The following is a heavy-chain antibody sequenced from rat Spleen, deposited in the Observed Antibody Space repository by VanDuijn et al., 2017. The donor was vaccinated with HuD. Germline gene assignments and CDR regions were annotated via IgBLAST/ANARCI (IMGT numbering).Heavy chain of an antibody. CDR1: GFTFNNYW. V-gene: IGHV5-31*01. CDR2: ITNTGGST. Sequence: EVQLVESGGGLVQPGRSLKLSCVASGFTFNNYWMTWIRQAPGKGLEWVASITNTGGSTYYPDSVKGRFTISRDNAKSTLYLQMNSLRSEDTATYYCTRVRDFMIYYGPSRYFDYWGQGVMVTVSS. CDR3: TRVRDFMIYYGPSRYFDY. D-gene: IGHD1-6*01. J-gene: IGHJ2*01.